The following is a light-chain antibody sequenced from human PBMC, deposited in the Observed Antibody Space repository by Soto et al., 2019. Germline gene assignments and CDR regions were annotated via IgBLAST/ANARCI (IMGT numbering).Light chain of an antibody. J-gene: IGLJ7*01. CDR2: DTS. CDR3: LLFYDGVAV. V-gene: IGLV7-46*01. Sequence: QAVVTQEPSLTVSPGGTVTLTCGSSTGDVTNGRWPYWFQQRPGQVPRTLIHDTSNKHPWTPVRFSGSLLGGKAALTLSGAQPEDETVYYCLLFYDGVAVFGGGPQLTVL. CDR1: TGDVTNGRW.